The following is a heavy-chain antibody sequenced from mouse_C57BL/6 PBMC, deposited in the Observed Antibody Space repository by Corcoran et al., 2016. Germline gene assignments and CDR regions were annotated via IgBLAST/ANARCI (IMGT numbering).Heavy chain of an antibody. Sequence: QVQLKQSGAELVRPGASVKLSCKASGYTFTDYYINWVKQRPGQGLEWIARIYPGSGNTYYNEKFKGKATLTAEKSSSTAYMQLSSLTSEDSAVYFCARERLLRFPWYFDAWGTGTTVTVSS. J-gene: IGHJ1*03. CDR2: IYPGSGNT. D-gene: IGHD1-1*01. CDR3: ARERLLRFPWYFDA. V-gene: IGHV1-76*01. CDR1: GYTFTDYY.